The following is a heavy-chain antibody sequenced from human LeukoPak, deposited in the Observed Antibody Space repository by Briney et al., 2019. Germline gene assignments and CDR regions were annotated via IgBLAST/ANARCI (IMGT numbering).Heavy chain of an antibody. D-gene: IGHD4-17*01. J-gene: IGHJ6*03. CDR3: ARGLLTVTRIDYYYYYMDV. CDR2: IIPIFGTA. V-gene: IGHV1-69*05. Sequence: GASVKVSCKASGYTFTGYYMHWVRQAPGQGLEWMGGIIPIFGTANYAQKFQGRVTITTDESTSTAYMELSSLRSEDTAVYYCARGLLTVTRIDYYYYYMDVWGKGTTVTVSS. CDR1: GYTFTGYY.